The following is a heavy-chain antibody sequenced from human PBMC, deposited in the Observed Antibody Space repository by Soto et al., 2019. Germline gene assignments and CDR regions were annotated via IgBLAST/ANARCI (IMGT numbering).Heavy chain of an antibody. D-gene: IGHD6-25*01. Sequence: EVQLVESGGGLVQPGGSLRVSCAASGLTVSNNSMNWVRQITGKGLEWVSITFSGGSTYYADSVKGRFTVSRDNSNNTLHLQMNSLTAEDTAVYYCARAGVYSSAYMDVWGEGATVTVSS. CDR2: TFSGGST. V-gene: IGHV3-66*01. CDR3: ARAGVYSSAYMDV. CDR1: GLTVSNNS. J-gene: IGHJ6*03.